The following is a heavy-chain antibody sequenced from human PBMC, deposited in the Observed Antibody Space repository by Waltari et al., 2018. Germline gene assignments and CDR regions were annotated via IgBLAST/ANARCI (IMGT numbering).Heavy chain of an antibody. J-gene: IGHJ3*02. Sequence: EVQLVESGGGLVKSGGSQRLSCAASGFTFVSYSMNWVRQAPGKGLEWLSIISRSSTYIYYSDSVKGRFTISRDNAKNSVFLQMNSLRAEDTAMYYCARAGLSASGVVLDDAFDIWGQGTMVIVSS. D-gene: IGHD3-3*01. V-gene: IGHV3-21*01. CDR2: ISRSSTYI. CDR3: ARAGLSASGVVLDDAFDI. CDR1: GFTFVSYS.